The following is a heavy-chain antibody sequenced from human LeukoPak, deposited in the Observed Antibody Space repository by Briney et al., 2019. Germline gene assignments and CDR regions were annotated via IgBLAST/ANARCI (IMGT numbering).Heavy chain of an antibody. V-gene: IGHV1-2*04. CDR1: GYTFTGYY. J-gene: IGHJ4*02. CDR3: ARDFRGGTGGLDY. Sequence: ASVKVSCKASGYTFTGYYMHWVRQAPGQGLEWMGWINPNSGGTNYAQKFQGWVTMTRDTSISTAYMELSRLRSDDTAVYYCARDFRGGTGGLDYWGQGTLVTVSS. D-gene: IGHD3/OR15-3a*01. CDR2: INPNSGGT.